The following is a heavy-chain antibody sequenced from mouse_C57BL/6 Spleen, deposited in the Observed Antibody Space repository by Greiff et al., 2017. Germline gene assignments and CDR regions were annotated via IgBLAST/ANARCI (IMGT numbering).Heavy chain of an antibody. V-gene: IGHV1-26*01. CDR3: ALITTVVATDYFDY. CDR1: GYTFTDYY. Sequence: VHVKQSGPELVKPGASVKISCKASGYTFTDYYMNWVKQSHGKSLEWIGDINPNNGGTSYNQKFKGKATLTVDKSSSTAYMELRSLTSEDSAVYYCALITTVVATDYFDYWGQGTTLTVSS. J-gene: IGHJ2*01. CDR2: INPNNGGT. D-gene: IGHD1-1*01.